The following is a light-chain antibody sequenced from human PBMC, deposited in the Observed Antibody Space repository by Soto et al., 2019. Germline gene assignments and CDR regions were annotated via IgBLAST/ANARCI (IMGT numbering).Light chain of an antibody. Sequence: DIQRTQSPSSLSAAVGDSVTITCRASQDINKYLNWYHQTPGKAPKLLVFATSTLHNGVPSRFSGSRSGTDFSLTITSLQPEDSATYYCQQSYSSPYTFGQGTKLEIK. J-gene: IGKJ2*01. CDR1: QDINKY. CDR2: ATS. V-gene: IGKV1-39*01. CDR3: QQSYSSPYT.